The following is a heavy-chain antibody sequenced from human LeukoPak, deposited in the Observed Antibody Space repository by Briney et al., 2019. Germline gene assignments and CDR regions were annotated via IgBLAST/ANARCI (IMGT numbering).Heavy chain of an antibody. CDR1: GYTFTGYY. D-gene: IGHD1-26*01. CDR2: INPNSGGT. CDR3: ARVKWELLRYFDY. Sequence: ASVKVSCKASGYTFTGYYMHWLRQAPGQGLEWMGWINPNSGGTNYAQKFQGRVTMTRDTSISTAYMELSRLRSDDTAVYYCARVKWELLRYFDYWGQGTLVTVSS. V-gene: IGHV1-2*02. J-gene: IGHJ4*02.